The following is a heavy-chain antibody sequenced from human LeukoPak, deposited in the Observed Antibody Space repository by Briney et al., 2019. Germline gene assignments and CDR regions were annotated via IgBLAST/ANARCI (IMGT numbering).Heavy chain of an antibody. CDR3: ARRYCSGGSCHPPDC. D-gene: IGHD2-15*01. CDR2: ISSSSSYI. J-gene: IGHJ4*02. V-gene: IGHV3-21*01. Sequence: KPGGSLRLSCAASGFTFSSYSMNWVRQAPGKGLEWVSSISSSSSYIYYADSVKGRFTISRDNAKNSLYLQMNSLRAEDTAVYYCARRYCSGGSCHPPDCWGQGTLVTVSS. CDR1: GFTFSSYS.